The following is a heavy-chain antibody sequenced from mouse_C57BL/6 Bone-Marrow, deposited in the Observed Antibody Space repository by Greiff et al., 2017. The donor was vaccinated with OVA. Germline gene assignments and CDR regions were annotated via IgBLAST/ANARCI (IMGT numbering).Heavy chain of an antibody. V-gene: IGHV14-2*01. J-gene: IGHJ3*01. CDR3: ALYYGNFWFAY. CDR1: GFNITDYY. CDR2: IDPEDGET. Sequence: VQLQQSGAELVKPGASVKLSCTASGFNITDYYMHWVKQRTEQGLEWIGRIDPEDGETKYAPKFQGKATITADTSSNTAYLQLSSLTSEDTAVYYCALYYGNFWFAYWGQGTLVTVSA. D-gene: IGHD2-1*01.